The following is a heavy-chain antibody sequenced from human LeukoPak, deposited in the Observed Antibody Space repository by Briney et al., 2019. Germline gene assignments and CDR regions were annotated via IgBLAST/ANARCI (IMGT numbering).Heavy chain of an antibody. CDR1: GFTFSSYS. D-gene: IGHD3-22*01. CDR2: IGTSSSYI. V-gene: IGHV3-21*01. J-gene: IGHJ4*02. CDR3: ARAPDSYESGGPLFSY. Sequence: GGSLTLSCAASGFTFSSYSMNWIRQSPGKGLEWVSSIGTSSSYIYYADSLKGRFTISRDNAKNSLYLQVNSLRVEDTAVYYCARAPDSYESGGPLFSYWGQGTLVTVSS.